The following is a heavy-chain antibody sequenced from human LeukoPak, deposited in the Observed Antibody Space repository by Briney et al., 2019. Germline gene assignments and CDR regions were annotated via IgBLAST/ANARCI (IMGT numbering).Heavy chain of an antibody. V-gene: IGHV1-46*01. CDR1: GYTFTSYY. J-gene: IGHJ4*02. CDR2: INPSGGSI. Sequence: ASVKVSCKASGYTFTSYYMHWVRQAPGLGLEWMGIINPSGGSISYAQKFQGRVTMTRDTSTSTVYMELSSLRSEDTAVYYCARSEEEDPLRFDYWGQGTLVTVSS. CDR3: ARSEEEDPLRFDY.